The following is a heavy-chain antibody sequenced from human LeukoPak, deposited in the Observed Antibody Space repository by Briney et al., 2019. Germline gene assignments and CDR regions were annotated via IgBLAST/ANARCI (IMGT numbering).Heavy chain of an antibody. V-gene: IGHV1-46*01. Sequence: ASVKLSCKASGYTFTSYYMHWVRQAPGQGLEWMGIINPSGGSTSYAQKFQGRVTMTRDTSTSTVYLELSSLRSEDTAVYYCARDAGYGGNSGGWFDPWGQGTLVTVSS. CDR2: INPSGGST. D-gene: IGHD4-23*01. J-gene: IGHJ5*02. CDR3: ARDAGYGGNSGGWFDP. CDR1: GYTFTSYY.